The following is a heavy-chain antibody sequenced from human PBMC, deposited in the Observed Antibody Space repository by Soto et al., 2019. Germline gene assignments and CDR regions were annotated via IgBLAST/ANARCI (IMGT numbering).Heavy chain of an antibody. CDR1: GGSISRGGYY. CDR3: TRVPAP. V-gene: IGHV4-31*01. J-gene: IGHJ5*02. CDR2: SYTSVST. Sequence: QVQLQESGPGLVKPSETLSLTCTVSGGSISRGGYYWSWIRQNPGKGLEWIGYSYTSVSTYCNPWLKSLFAIAVDTAKNQSPLKSSSVTAAHTAVDYCTRVPAPWGPGTLVTVSS.